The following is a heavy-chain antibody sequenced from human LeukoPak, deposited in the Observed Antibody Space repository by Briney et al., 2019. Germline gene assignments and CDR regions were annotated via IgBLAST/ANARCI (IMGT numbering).Heavy chain of an antibody. D-gene: IGHD6-13*01. CDR3: TTDPDSSSWPTNWFDP. V-gene: IGHV3-73*01. J-gene: IGHJ5*02. CDR2: IRSKANSYAT. CDR1: GFTFSGSA. Sequence: HPGGSLRLSCAASGFTFSGSAMHWVRQASGKGLEWVGRIRSKANSYATAYAASVKGRFTISRDDSKNTAYLQMNSLKTEDTAVYYCTTDPDSSSWPTNWFDPWGQGTLVTVSS.